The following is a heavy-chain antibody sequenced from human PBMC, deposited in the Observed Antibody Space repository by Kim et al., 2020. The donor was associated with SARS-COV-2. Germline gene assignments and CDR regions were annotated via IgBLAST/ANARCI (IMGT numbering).Heavy chain of an antibody. CDR1: GYSFTSYW. D-gene: IGHD3-10*01. Sequence: GESLKISCKGSGYSFTSYWISWVRQMPGKGLEWMGRIDPSDSYTNYSPSFQGHVTISADKSISTAYLQWSSLKASDTAMYYCARSRRTMVRGVIINGFDPWGQGTVVTVSS. V-gene: IGHV5-10-1*01. CDR2: IDPSDSYT. CDR3: ARSRRTMVRGVIINGFDP. J-gene: IGHJ5*02.